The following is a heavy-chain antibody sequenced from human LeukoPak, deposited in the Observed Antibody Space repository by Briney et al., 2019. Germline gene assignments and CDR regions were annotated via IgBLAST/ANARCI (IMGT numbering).Heavy chain of an antibody. V-gene: IGHV3-11*04. CDR3: ARGRYTYGY. J-gene: IGHJ4*02. Sequence: GGSLRLSCAASGFTFTDYYMSWIRQAPGKGLEWVSHMSSSGSTIDYADSVKGRFTISRDNAKKSVYLQMNSLRAEDTAVYYCARGRYTYGYWGQGTLVTVSS. CDR1: GFTFTDYY. CDR2: MSSSGSTI. D-gene: IGHD5-18*01.